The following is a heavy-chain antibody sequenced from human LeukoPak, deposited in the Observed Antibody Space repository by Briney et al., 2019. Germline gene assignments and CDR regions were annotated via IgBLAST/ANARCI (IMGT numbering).Heavy chain of an antibody. CDR1: AFSFSNYG. Sequence: GGSLRLSCVASAFSFSNYGMHWVRQAPAKGLEWVAFISSDEINKYYADSVKGRFTISRDNSRNTLYLDMNSLRPEDTAVYYCAKLAHSGSVDYWGQGTLVTVSS. J-gene: IGHJ4*02. CDR2: ISSDEINK. D-gene: IGHD6-25*01. V-gene: IGHV3-30*18. CDR3: AKLAHSGSVDY.